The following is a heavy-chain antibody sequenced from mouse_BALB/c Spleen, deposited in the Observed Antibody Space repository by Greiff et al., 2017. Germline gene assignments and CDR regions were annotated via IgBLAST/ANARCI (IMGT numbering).Heavy chain of an antibody. CDR2: IYPGDGDT. J-gene: IGHJ2*01. V-gene: IGHV1-82*01. D-gene: IGHD1-1*01. CDR3: ASLYYYGSSSFDY. CDR1: GYAFSSSW. Sequence: VQLQQSGPELVKPGASVKISCKASGYAFSSSWMNWVKQRPGQGLEWIGRIYPGDGDTNYNGKFKGKATLTADKSSSTAYMQLSSLTSVDSAVYFCASLYYYGSSSFDYWGQCTTLTVSS.